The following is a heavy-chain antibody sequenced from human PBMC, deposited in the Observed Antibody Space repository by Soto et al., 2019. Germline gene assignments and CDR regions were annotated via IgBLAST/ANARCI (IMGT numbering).Heavy chain of an antibody. D-gene: IGHD3-3*01. CDR1: GGSISTSDYS. CDR3: AREMTIFGVAPGGGVDV. V-gene: IGHV4-30-2*01. J-gene: IGHJ6*02. CDR2: IYQTGRT. Sequence: QLQLQESGSGLVQPSQTLSLTCTASGGSISTSDYSWSWIRQPPGGGLEWIGSIYQTGRTYVIPSLKSRVTMSLDKSKNQFSLNLTSVTAVDTALYYCAREMTIFGVAPGGGVDVWGQGTTVTVSS.